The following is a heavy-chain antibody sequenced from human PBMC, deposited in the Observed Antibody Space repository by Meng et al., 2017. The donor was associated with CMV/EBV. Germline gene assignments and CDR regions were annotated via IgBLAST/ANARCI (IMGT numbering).Heavy chain of an antibody. D-gene: IGHD5-24*01. V-gene: IGHV1-69*08. CDR2: IIPIVGTA. Sequence: VPLLTCGTYVNKPVSWCKASTKDTGVNLTSYPFCPVQQATGQGLEWTGWIIPIVGTANYEQNFQGRVTITADESTSTAYMELSSLRSEDTAVYYCARMPRDGYNYIDYCGQGILVVASS. J-gene: IGHJ4*02. CDR1: GVNLTSYP. CDR3: ARMPRDGYNYIDY.